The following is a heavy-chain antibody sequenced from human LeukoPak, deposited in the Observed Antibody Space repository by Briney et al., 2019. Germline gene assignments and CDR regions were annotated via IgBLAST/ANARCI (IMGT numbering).Heavy chain of an antibody. CDR1: GLIFSDYL. D-gene: IGHD1-7*01. V-gene: IGHV3-7*01. CDR2: LWPVGGSV. CDR3: ARLLGTVTTYDY. J-gene: IGHJ4*02. Sequence: GGSLRLSCAASGLIFSDYLMSWVRQAPGKGLEWVATLWPVGGSVRYMDSVQGRFTISRDNAENSLYLQMNSLRVEDTAVYYCARLLGTVTTYDYWGQGTLVTVSS.